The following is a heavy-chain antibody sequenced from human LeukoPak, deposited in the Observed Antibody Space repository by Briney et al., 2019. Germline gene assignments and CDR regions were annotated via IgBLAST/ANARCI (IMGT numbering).Heavy chain of an antibody. CDR3: ARSPHILTGENFDY. V-gene: IGHV1-2*02. D-gene: IGHD3-9*01. CDR2: ISPNSGGT. CDR1: GYSFTGYY. J-gene: IGHJ4*02. Sequence: ASVKVSCKTSGYSFTGYYLHWVRQAPGQGLEWMGWISPNSGGTNFAQKFQDRVSMTRDTSISTAYMQVSRLRSDDTAVYYCARSPHILTGENFDYWGQGTLLTVSS.